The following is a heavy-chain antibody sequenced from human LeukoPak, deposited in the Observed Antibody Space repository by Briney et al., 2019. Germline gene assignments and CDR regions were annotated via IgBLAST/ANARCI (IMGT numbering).Heavy chain of an antibody. CDR3: ARINGYYGFYAMDV. J-gene: IGHJ6*02. CDR2: ISSSGSKI. Sequence: GGSLRLSCAASGFTFSSYALTWVRQAPGKGLEWVSGISSSGSKIYDADSVKGRFTISRDSSKNTLSLQMSSLRAEDTAIYYCARINGYYGFYAMDVWGQGTTVTVSS. CDR1: GFTFSSYA. D-gene: IGHD3-10*01. V-gene: IGHV3-23*01.